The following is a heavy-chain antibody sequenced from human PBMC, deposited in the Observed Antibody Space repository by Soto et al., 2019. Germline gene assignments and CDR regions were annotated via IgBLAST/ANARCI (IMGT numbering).Heavy chain of an antibody. CDR3: ARAKRIAAAGTEPAYYGIDV. CDR2: IWYDGSNK. V-gene: IGHV3-33*01. J-gene: IGHJ6*02. D-gene: IGHD6-13*01. Sequence: QVQLVESGGGVVQPGRSLRLSCAASGFTFSSYGMHWVRQAPGKGLAWVAVIWYDGSNKYYADSVKGRFTISRDNSKNTLYLQMNSLRAEDTAVYYCARAKRIAAAGTEPAYYGIDVWGQGTTVTVSS. CDR1: GFTFSSYG.